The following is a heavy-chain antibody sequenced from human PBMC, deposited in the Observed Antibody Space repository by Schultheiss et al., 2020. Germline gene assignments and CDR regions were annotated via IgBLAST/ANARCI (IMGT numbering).Heavy chain of an antibody. Sequence: SETLSLTCTVSGGSISGYYWGWIRQPPGKGLEWIGYIDYSGRTHYNPSLKSRVTISVDTSKNQFSLKLSSVTAADTAVYYCARAPDGRWLQLRPKGDAFDIWGQGTMVTVSS. CDR1: GGSISGYY. D-gene: IGHD5-24*01. V-gene: IGHV4-59*01. CDR2: IDYSGRT. CDR3: ARAPDGRWLQLRPKGDAFDI. J-gene: IGHJ3*02.